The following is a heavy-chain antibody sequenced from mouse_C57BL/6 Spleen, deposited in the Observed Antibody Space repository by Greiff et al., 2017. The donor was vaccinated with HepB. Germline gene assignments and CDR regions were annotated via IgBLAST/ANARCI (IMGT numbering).Heavy chain of an antibody. CDR1: GFTFSSYA. Sequence: EVKLMESGGGLVKPGGSLKLSCAASGFTFSSYAMSWVRQTPEKRLEWVATISDGGSYTYYPDNVKGRFTISRDNAKNNLYLQMSHLKSEDTAMYYCAREGAMMVTTLRSYYAMDYWGQGTSVTVSS. D-gene: IGHD2-3*01. CDR3: AREGAMMVTTLRSYYAMDY. J-gene: IGHJ4*01. CDR2: ISDGGSYT. V-gene: IGHV5-4*01.